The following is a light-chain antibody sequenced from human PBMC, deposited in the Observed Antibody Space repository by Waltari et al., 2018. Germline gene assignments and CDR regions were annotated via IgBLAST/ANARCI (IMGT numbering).Light chain of an antibody. CDR3: SSYISSSTLEL. CDR1: SSDVGGYNY. Sequence: QSALTQPASVSGSPGQSITISCTGTSSDVGGYNYVSWYQQHPGKAPKLMIYDVSNRPSGVSNRFSVSNSGNTASLTISGLQAEDDADYYCSSYISSSTLELFGGGTSLTVL. J-gene: IGLJ2*01. CDR2: DVS. V-gene: IGLV2-14*03.